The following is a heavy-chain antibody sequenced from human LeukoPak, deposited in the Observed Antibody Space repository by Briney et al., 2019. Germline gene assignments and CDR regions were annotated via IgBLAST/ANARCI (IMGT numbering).Heavy chain of an antibody. J-gene: IGHJ4*02. Sequence: ASVKVSCKASGYTFTSYSISWVRQAPGQGLEGMGWISAYNGNTNYAQKLKGRVTMTTDTSTSTAYMELRSLRSDDTAVYYCARVIRGVVLFDYWGQGTLVTVSS. CDR1: GYTFTSYS. CDR2: ISAYNGNT. CDR3: ARVIRGVVLFDY. V-gene: IGHV1-18*01. D-gene: IGHD3-10*01.